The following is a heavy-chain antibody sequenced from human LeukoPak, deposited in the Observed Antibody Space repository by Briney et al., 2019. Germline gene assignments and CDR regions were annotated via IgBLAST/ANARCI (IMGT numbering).Heavy chain of an antibody. CDR2: IYYSGST. Sequence: SETLSLTCTVSGGSISSYYWSWIRQPPGKGLEWIGYIYYSGSTNYNPSLKSRVTISVDTSKNQFSLKLSSVTAADTAVYYCARPGESSGPAGFDYWGQGTLVTVSS. CDR1: GGSISSYY. V-gene: IGHV4-59*08. CDR3: ARPGESSGPAGFDY. J-gene: IGHJ4*02. D-gene: IGHD6-19*01.